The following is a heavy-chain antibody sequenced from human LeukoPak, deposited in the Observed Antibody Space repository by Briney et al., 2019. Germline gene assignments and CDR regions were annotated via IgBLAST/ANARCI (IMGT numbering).Heavy chain of an antibody. J-gene: IGHJ4*02. V-gene: IGHV5-51*01. CDR1: GYSFTNYW. Sequence: GESLKISCKGSGYSFTNYWIAWVRQMPGKGLEWMGIIYPDNSDTRYSPSFQGQVGISADKSISTAYLQWSSLKASDTAMYYCARLQTWADYWGQGTLVTVSS. D-gene: IGHD3-16*01. CDR3: ARLQTWADY. CDR2: IYPDNSDT.